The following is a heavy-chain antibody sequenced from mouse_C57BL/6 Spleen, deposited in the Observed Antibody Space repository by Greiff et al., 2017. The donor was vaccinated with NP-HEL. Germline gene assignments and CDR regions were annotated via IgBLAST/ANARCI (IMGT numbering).Heavy chain of an antibody. J-gene: IGHJ2*01. D-gene: IGHD3-1*01. CDR3: AREGLLYYFDY. CDR2: ISYSGST. CDR1: GYSITSGYD. Sequence: VQLKESGPGMVKPSQSLSLTCTVTGYSITSGYDWHWIRHFPGNKLEWMGYISYSGSTNYNPSLKSRISITHDTSKNHFFLKLNSVTTEDTATYYCAREGLLYYFDYWGQGTTLTVSS. V-gene: IGHV3-1*01.